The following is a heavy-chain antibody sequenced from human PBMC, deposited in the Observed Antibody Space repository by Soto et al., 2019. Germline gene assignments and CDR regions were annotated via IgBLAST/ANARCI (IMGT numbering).Heavy chain of an antibody. J-gene: IGHJ4*02. CDR3: AKSALEVLIPVFDN. CDR2: LTGSGAGT. V-gene: IGHV3-23*01. D-gene: IGHD3-22*01. CDR1: GFTFTTYA. Sequence: GGSLRLSCAASGFTFTTYAMSWVRQAPGKGLEWVSSLTGSGAGTYYADSVKGRFIISRDNSKNTLYLQMNSLRAEDTAVYYCAKSALEVLIPVFDNWGQGALVTVSS.